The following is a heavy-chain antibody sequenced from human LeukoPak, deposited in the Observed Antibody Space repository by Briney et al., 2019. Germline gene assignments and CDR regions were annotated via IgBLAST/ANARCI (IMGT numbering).Heavy chain of an antibody. CDR1: GYTFTSYD. D-gene: IGHD3-22*01. J-gene: IGHJ4*02. CDR3: ARVTYYYDSSGYRNFDY. CDR2: MNPNSGNT. V-gene: IGHV1-8*01. Sequence: ASVKVSCKASGYTFTSYDINWVRQATGQGLEWMGWMNPNSGNTGYAQKFQGRATMTRNTSISTAYMELSSLRSEDTAVYYCARVTYYYDSSGYRNFDYWGQGTLATVSS.